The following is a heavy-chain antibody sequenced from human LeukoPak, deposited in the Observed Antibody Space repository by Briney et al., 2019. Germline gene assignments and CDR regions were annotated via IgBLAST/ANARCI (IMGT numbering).Heavy chain of an antibody. J-gene: IGHJ4*02. CDR1: GGPMSSYY. D-gene: IGHD5-24*01. CDR2: IYDSGST. CDR3: AGGRWLQLPHY. Sequence: PSETLSLTCTVSGGPMSSYYWSWIRQPPGKGLEWIGYIYDSGSTNYNPSFKSRVTISADTSKKEFSLKLTSVTAADTAVYYCAGGRWLQLPHYWGQGTLVTVSS. V-gene: IGHV4-59*01.